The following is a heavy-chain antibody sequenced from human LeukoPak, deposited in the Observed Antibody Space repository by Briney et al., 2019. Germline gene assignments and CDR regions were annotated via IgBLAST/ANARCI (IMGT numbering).Heavy chain of an antibody. CDR2: IYYSGST. CDR1: GGSISSYY. J-gene: IGHJ5*02. V-gene: IGHV4-59*01. Sequence: SETLSLTCTVSGGSISSYYWSWIRQPPGKGLEWIGYIYYSGSTNYNPSLKSRVTISVDTSKNQFSLKLSSVTAADTAVYYCARRSDSSGTWGQGTLVTVSS. CDR3: ARRSDSSGT. D-gene: IGHD3-22*01.